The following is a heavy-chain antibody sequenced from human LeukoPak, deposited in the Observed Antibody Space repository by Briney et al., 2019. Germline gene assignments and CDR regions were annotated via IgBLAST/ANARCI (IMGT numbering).Heavy chain of an antibody. V-gene: IGHV3-74*01. J-gene: IGHJ4*02. CDR2: SNSDGSST. CDR3: ARGGDYPFDY. Sequence: PGGSLRLSCAASGFTFSSYWMHWVLQAPGKGLVWVSRSNSDGSSTNYADSVKGRFTISRDNAKNTLYLQMNSLRAEDTAVYYCARGGDYPFDYWGQGTLVTVSS. CDR1: GFTFSSYW. D-gene: IGHD4-17*01.